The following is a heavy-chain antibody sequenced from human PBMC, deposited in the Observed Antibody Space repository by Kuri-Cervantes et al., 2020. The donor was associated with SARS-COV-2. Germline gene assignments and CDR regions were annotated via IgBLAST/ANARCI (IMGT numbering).Heavy chain of an antibody. J-gene: IGHJ4*02. CDR3: ARVLGSGWYYFDY. Sequence: ASVKVSCKASGYTFTSYGISWVRQAPGQGLEWMGWISAYNGNTNYAQKPQGRVTMTTDTSTSTASMELSSLRSEDTAVYYCARVLGSGWYYFDYWGQGTLVTVSS. D-gene: IGHD6-19*01. CDR2: ISAYNGNT. V-gene: IGHV1-18*01. CDR1: GYTFTSYG.